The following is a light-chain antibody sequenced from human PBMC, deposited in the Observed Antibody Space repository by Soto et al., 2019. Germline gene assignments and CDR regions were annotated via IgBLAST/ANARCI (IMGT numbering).Light chain of an antibody. CDR1: QSVSSN. V-gene: IGKV3-15*01. CDR2: GAS. CDR3: QQYNSYPEA. Sequence: EIVMTQSPSTLSVSPGQRATLSCRASQSVSSNLAWYQQKSGQAPRLLIYGASTRATGIPSRFSGSGSGTEFTLTISSLQPDDFATYYCQQYNSYPEAFGQGTKVDIK. J-gene: IGKJ1*01.